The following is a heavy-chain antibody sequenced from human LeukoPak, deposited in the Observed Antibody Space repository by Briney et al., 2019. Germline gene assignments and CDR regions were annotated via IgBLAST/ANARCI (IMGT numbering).Heavy chain of an antibody. CDR3: ARRRYYDSTGYFD. D-gene: IGHD3-22*01. CDR2: IYYSGRT. CDR1: GGFISSSSYY. V-gene: IGHV4-39*02. J-gene: IGHJ1*01. Sequence: PSETLSLTCTVSGGFISSSSYYWGWLRPPPGKGLEWVGDIYYSGRTYSNPSLRSRVSISLDTSMNHFSLTLSSVTAADTAVYYCARRRYYDSTGYFDWGRGSLVIVSS.